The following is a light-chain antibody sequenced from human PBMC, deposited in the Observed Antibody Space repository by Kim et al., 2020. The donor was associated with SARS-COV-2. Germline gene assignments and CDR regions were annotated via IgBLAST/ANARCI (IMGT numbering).Light chain of an antibody. CDR2: DVS. Sequence: GQSISISCTGTSSVVGGDNYVTWYQHHPGKAPKLMIYDVSNRPSGVSNRFSGSKSGNTASLTISGLQAEDEADYYCSSYTSSSTYVFVTGTKVTVL. V-gene: IGLV2-14*03. CDR1: SSVVGGDNY. J-gene: IGLJ1*01. CDR3: SSYTSSSTYV.